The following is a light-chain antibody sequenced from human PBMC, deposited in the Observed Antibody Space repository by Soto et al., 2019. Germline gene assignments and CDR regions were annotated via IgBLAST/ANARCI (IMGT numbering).Light chain of an antibody. Sequence: EIVMTQSPATLSVSPGDRATLSCRASQSISANLAWYQQKPGQTPRLLIYGASTRASGVPAKFSGSGSGTEFTLTISSLQSEDFAVYYCQQYNNWPRTFDQVTKVDIK. CDR1: QSISAN. CDR3: QQYNNWPRT. V-gene: IGKV3-15*01. J-gene: IGKJ1*01. CDR2: GAS.